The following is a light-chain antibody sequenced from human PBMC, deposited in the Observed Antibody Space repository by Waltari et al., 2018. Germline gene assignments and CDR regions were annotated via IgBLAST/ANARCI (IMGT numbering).Light chain of an antibody. J-gene: IGLJ7*01. CDR1: SSNIGNNY. CDR2: ENT. Sequence: QSVLTQPPSVSAAPGQRVTISCSGGSSNIGNNYVSWYRQFPGTATKLLIDENTDGPLGMPVSFSGSKAGTSATLDITGLQAGDEADYYCGTWDSSLSGAVFGGGTHLTGL. CDR3: GTWDSSLSGAV. V-gene: IGLV1-51*02.